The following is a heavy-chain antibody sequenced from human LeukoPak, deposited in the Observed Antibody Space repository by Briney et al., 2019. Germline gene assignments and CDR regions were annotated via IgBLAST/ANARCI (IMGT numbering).Heavy chain of an antibody. CDR1: GFTFSSYA. J-gene: IGHJ4*02. CDR2: ISGSGGST. CDR3: ATIGDRRSGELYRIDY. D-gene: IGHD1-26*01. Sequence: GGSLRLSCAASGFTFSSYAMSWVRQAPGKGLEWVSAISGSGGSTYYADSVKGRFTISRDNSKNTLYLQMNSLRAEDAAVYYCATIGDRRSGELYRIDYWGQGTLVTVSS. V-gene: IGHV3-23*01.